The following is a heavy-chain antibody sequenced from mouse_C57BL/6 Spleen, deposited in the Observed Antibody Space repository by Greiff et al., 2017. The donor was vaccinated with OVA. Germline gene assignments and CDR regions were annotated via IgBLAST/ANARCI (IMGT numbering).Heavy chain of an antibody. CDR1: GYTFTDYN. J-gene: IGHJ1*03. V-gene: IGHV1-18*01. CDR2: INPNNGGT. Sequence: EVQLQQSGPELVKPGASVKIPCKASGYTFTDYNMDWVKQSHGKSLEWIGDINPNNGGTIYNQKFKGKATLTVDKSSSTAYMELRSLTSEDTAVYYCARRGDYGSSYFDVWGTGTTVTVSS. CDR3: ARRGDYGSSYFDV. D-gene: IGHD1-1*01.